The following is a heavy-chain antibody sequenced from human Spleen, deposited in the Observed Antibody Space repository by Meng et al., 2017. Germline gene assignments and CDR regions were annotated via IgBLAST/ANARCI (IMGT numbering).Heavy chain of an antibody. CDR1: GFTFSSYH. D-gene: IGHD3-9*01. J-gene: IGHJ4*02. V-gene: IGHV3-74*03. Sequence: GESLKISCAASGFTFSSYHMHWVRQTPGEGLVWVSRINTDASITTYADFMKGRFTISRYDAKNTVYLQMNSLRAADTAVYYCARDADWVIFDHWGQGALVTVSS. CDR3: ARDADWVIFDH. CDR2: INTDASIT.